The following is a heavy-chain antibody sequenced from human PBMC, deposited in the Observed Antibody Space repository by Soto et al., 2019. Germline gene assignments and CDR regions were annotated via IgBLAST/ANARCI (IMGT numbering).Heavy chain of an antibody. CDR1: GFIFEDYA. D-gene: IGHD3-3*01. V-gene: IGHV3-9*01. CDR3: AKDVSGKRNSRLREGLWSGYTYYYYGMDV. J-gene: IGHJ6*02. Sequence: SLRLSCAASGFIFEDYAMHWVRQAPGKGLEWVSGISWNSGSIGYADSVKGRFTISRDNAKNSLYLQMNSLRAEDTALYYCAKDVSGKRNSRLREGLWSGYTYYYYGMDVWGQGTTVTVSS. CDR2: ISWNSGSI.